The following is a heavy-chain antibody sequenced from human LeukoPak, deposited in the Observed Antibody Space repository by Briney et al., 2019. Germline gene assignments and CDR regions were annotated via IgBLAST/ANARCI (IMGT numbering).Heavy chain of an antibody. V-gene: IGHV3-21*01. CDR1: GFTFSLYT. CDR2: ISSGSSYI. J-gene: IGHJ3*02. Sequence: GGSLRLSCAASGFTFSLYTMHWVRQAPGKGLEWVSSISSGSSYIYYADSVKGRFTISRDNAENSLYLQMNSLRAEDTAVYYCARVDDAFDIWGQGTMVTVSS. CDR3: ARVDDAFDI.